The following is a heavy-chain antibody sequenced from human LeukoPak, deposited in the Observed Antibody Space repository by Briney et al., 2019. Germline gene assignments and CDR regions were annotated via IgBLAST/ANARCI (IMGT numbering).Heavy chain of an antibody. CDR1: GFTVSSNY. Sequence: GGSLRLSCAASGFTVSSNYMSWVRQAPGKGLVWVSRINPDGSITNYADSVKGRFTISRDNANNMLYLLMNSLRVDDTAVYYCVRALLGTSDYWGQGTLVTVSS. CDR2: INPDGSIT. D-gene: IGHD7-27*01. V-gene: IGHV3-74*01. CDR3: VRALLGTSDY. J-gene: IGHJ4*02.